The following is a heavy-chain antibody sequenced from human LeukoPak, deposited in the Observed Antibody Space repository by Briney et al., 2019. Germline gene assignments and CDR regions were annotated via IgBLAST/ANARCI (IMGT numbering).Heavy chain of an antibody. D-gene: IGHD3-10*01. CDR2: INHSGST. CDR3: ARGGGSGSSFFDY. J-gene: IGHJ4*02. CDR1: GGSFSGYY. Sequence: SETLSLTCAVYGGSFSGYYWSWIRQPPGKGLEWIGEINHSGSTNYNPSLKSRVTISVYTSKNQFSLKLSSVTAADTAVYYCARGGGSGSSFFDYWGQGTLVTVSS. V-gene: IGHV4-34*01.